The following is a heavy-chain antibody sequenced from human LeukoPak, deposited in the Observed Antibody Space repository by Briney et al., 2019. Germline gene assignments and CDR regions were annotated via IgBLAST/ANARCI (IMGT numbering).Heavy chain of an antibody. CDR2: IYHSGST. CDR1: GGSISSSNW. CDR3: ARDRRLYWYFDL. J-gene: IGHJ2*01. V-gene: IGHV4-4*02. Sequence: PSGTLSLTCAVSGGSISSSNWWSWVRQPPGKGLEWIGEIYHSGSTNYNPSLKSRVTISVDRSKNQFSLKLSSETAADTAVYYCARDRRLYWYFDLWGRGTLVTVSS.